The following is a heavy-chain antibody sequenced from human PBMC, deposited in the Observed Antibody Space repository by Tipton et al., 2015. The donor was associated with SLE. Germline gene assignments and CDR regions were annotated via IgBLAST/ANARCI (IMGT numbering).Heavy chain of an antibody. J-gene: IGHJ4*02. CDR3: ARDLQWLRFDY. CDR2: IYTSGST. V-gene: IGHV4-61*09. Sequence: LRLSCTVSGGSISSGSYYWSWIRQPAGKGLEWIGYIYTSGSTNYNPSLKSRVTISVDTSKNQFSLKLTSVTAADTAVYYCARDLQWLRFDYWGQGTLVTVSS. D-gene: IGHD6-19*01. CDR1: GGSISSGSYY.